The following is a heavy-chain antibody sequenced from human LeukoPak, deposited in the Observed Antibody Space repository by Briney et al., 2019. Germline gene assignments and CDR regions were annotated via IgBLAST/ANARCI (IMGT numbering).Heavy chain of an antibody. J-gene: IGHJ4*02. CDR3: ARGRIQLWLLPDY. D-gene: IGHD5-18*01. CDR2: INPNSGGA. CDR1: GYTFTGYY. Sequence: GASVKVSCKASGYTFTGYYMHWVRQAPGQGLEWMGWINPNSGGANYAQKFQGRVTMTRDTSISTAYMELSRLRSDDTAVYYCARGRIQLWLLPDYWGQGTLVTVSS. V-gene: IGHV1-2*02.